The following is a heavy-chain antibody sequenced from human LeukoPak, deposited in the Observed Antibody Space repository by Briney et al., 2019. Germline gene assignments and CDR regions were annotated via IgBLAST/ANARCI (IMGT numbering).Heavy chain of an antibody. CDR1: GFTFSSYG. J-gene: IGHJ4*02. V-gene: IGHV3-9*01. D-gene: IGHD3-3*01. CDR2: ISYNSGSM. Sequence: PGGSLRLSCAASGFTFSSYGMHWVRQAPGKGLEWVSGISYNSGSMRYADSVKGRFTISRDNAKNSLYLQMNSLRAEDTALYYCAKASSYDFWSGYYGNDYWGQGTLVTVSS. CDR3: AKASSYDFWSGYYGNDY.